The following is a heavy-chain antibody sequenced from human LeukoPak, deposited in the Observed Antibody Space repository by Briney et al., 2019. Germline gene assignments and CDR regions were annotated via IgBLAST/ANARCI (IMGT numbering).Heavy chain of an antibody. D-gene: IGHD3-22*01. CDR3: ARGTLRYYYDSSGYYYDYYFDY. CDR2: INHSGST. V-gene: IGHV4-39*07. J-gene: IGHJ4*02. CDR1: GGSISSSSYY. Sequence: SETLSLTCTVSGGSISSSSYYWGWIRQPPGKGLEWIGEINHSGSTNYNPSLKSRVTISVDTSKNQFSLKLSSVTAADTAVYYCARGTLRYYYDSSGYYYDYYFDYWGQGTLVTVSS.